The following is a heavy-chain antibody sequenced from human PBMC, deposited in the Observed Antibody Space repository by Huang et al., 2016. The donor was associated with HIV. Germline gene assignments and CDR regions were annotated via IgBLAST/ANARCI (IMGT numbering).Heavy chain of an antibody. CDR1: GFTVSSYG. J-gene: IGHJ4*02. CDR2: ISYDEVNK. D-gene: IGHD3-3*01. Sequence: QILLIESGGGVVQPGRSLRLSCAASGFTVSSYGMHWVRQAPGKGLEWVAVISYDEVNKYYADSVMGRFTISRDKSKNTLYLQMNSLRIEDTAVYYCARGPIRFLAWLLNFDYWGQGALVTVSS. CDR3: ARGPIRFLAWLLNFDY. V-gene: IGHV3-30*03.